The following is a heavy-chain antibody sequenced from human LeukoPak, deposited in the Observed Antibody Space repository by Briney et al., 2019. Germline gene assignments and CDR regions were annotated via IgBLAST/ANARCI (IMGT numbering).Heavy chain of an antibody. V-gene: IGHV1-58*01. J-gene: IGHJ6*02. D-gene: IGHD2-15*01. CDR3: AANPLHLDYYYYGMDV. CDR1: GFTFTSSA. Sequence: SVKVSCKASGFTFTSSAVQWVRQARGQRLEWIGWIVVGSGNTNYAQKFQERVTITRDMSTSTAYMELSSLRSEDTAVYYCAANPLHLDYYYYGMDVWGQGTTVTVSS. CDR2: IVVGSGNT.